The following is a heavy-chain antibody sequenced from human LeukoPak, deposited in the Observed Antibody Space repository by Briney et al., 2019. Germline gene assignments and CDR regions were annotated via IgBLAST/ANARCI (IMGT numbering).Heavy chain of an antibody. J-gene: IGHJ5*02. D-gene: IGHD3-22*01. V-gene: IGHV3-21*01. CDR3: ARDTSRRYYYDSAGQRWFDP. CDR1: GFTFSSYS. CDR2: ISSSSSYI. Sequence: GGSLRLSCAASGFTFSSYSMNWVRQAPGKGLEWVSSISSSSSYIYYADSVKGRLTISRDNAKNSLYLQMNSLRADDTAVYSCARDTSRRYYYDSAGQRWFDPWGQGTLVTVSS.